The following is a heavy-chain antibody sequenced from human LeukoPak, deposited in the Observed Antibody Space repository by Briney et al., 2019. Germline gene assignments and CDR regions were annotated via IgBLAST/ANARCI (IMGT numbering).Heavy chain of an antibody. CDR3: ARNPGHGGVEMATILDY. J-gene: IGHJ4*02. CDR1: GGSISGYY. V-gene: IGHV4-59*01. CDR2: IYYSGNT. D-gene: IGHD5-24*01. Sequence: NSSETLSLTCTVSGGSISGYYWSWIRQPPGKGLEWIGYIYYSGNTNYNPSLKSRVTISVDTSKNQFSLKLSSVTAADTAVYYCARNPGHGGVEMATILDYWGQGTLVTVSS.